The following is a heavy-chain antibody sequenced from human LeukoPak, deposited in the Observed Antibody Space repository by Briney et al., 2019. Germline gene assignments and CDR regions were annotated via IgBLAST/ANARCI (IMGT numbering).Heavy chain of an antibody. Sequence: GGSLRLSCAASGFTFSSYAMSWVRQSPGTGLEWVSGITGSGGTTDYADSVEGRFIISRDNSKNTLYLQMDSLRAEDTAVYYCAKAGGYCSGGSCYAFDYWGQGTLVSVSS. D-gene: IGHD2-15*01. CDR2: ITGSGGTT. J-gene: IGHJ4*02. CDR1: GFTFSSYA. V-gene: IGHV3-23*01. CDR3: AKAGGYCSGGSCYAFDY.